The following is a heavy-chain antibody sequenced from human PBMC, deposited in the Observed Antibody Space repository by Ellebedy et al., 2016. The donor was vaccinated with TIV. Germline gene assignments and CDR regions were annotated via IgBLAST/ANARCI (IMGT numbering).Heavy chain of an antibody. V-gene: IGHV4-59*12. J-gene: IGHJ4*02. CDR3: ARLRSSNWYVQYFDY. CDR1: GGSISSYY. D-gene: IGHD1-1*01. CDR2: IYYSGST. Sequence: MPSETLSLTCTVSGGSISSYYWSWIRQPPGKGLEWIGYIYYSGSTNYNPSLKSRVTISVDTSKNQFALKLSSATAADTAVYYCARLRSSNWYVQYFDYWGQGTLVTVSS.